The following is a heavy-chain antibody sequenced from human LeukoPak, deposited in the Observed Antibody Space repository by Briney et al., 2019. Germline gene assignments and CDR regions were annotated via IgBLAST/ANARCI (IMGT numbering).Heavy chain of an antibody. CDR1: GYTFTSYD. CDR2: MNPNSGNT. Sequence: ASVKVSCKASGYTFTSYDINWVRQATGQGLEWMGYMNPNSGNTGYAQRFQSRVTITTDTSISTAYMDLSNLRSEDTAVYYCAREGLDIWGQGTLVTVSS. J-gene: IGHJ3*02. CDR3: AREGLDI. V-gene: IGHV1-8*03. D-gene: IGHD2-21*01.